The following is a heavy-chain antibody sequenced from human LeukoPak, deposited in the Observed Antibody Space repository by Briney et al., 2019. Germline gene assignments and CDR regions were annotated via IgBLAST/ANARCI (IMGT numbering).Heavy chain of an antibody. J-gene: IGHJ4*02. D-gene: IGHD1-26*01. CDR3: ASRIVGATQQLYDPYFDY. V-gene: IGHV1-46*01. Sequence: ASVKVSCKASGYTFSSYYIHWVRQAPGQGLEWMGIINPSGGITTYAQKFEGRVTMTRDTSTSTVDMKLSRLRSEDTAVYYCASRIVGATQQLYDPYFDYWGQGTLVTVSS. CDR1: GYTFSSYY. CDR2: INPSGGIT.